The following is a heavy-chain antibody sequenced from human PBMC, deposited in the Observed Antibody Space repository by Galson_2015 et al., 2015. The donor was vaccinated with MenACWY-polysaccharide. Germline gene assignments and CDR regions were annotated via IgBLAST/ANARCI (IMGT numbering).Heavy chain of an antibody. Sequence: SLRLSCAASGFTFSSYGMHWVRQAPGKGLEWVAFIRYDGSNKYYADSVKGRFTISRDNSKNTLCLQMNSLRAEDTAVYYCAKDRGGGITGKYYGMDVWGQGTTVTVSS. J-gene: IGHJ6*02. V-gene: IGHV3-30*02. D-gene: IGHD1-20*01. CDR2: IRYDGSNK. CDR1: GFTFSSYG. CDR3: AKDRGGGITGKYYGMDV.